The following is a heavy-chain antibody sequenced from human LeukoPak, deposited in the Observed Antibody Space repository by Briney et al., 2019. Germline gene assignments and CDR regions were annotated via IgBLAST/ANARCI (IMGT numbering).Heavy chain of an antibody. J-gene: IGHJ4*02. Sequence: GGSLRLSCAASGFTVSNNYMSWVRQAPGKGLEWVSVIYGGGSTYYADSVKGRFTLSRDDSKNTVYLQMNSLRAEDTAVYYCAYSSIGGRPGIWGQGTLVTVSS. V-gene: IGHV3-66*01. CDR2: IYGGGST. D-gene: IGHD6-6*01. CDR3: AYSSIGGRPGI. CDR1: GFTVSNNY.